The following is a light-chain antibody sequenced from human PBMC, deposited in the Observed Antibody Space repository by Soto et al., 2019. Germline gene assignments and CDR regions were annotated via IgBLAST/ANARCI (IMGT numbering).Light chain of an antibody. CDR3: QQYDKQPVS. Sequence: DIQMTQSPSSLSASVGDRVTITCQASQDISNFLNWYHQTAGKAPLLLIYDVSSLQPGVASRFSGSGSWTYFSLTINSFQPEDIGAFFGQQYDKQPVSFVGGNKVDIK. J-gene: IGKJ4*02. CDR1: QDISNF. V-gene: IGKV1-33*01. CDR2: DVS.